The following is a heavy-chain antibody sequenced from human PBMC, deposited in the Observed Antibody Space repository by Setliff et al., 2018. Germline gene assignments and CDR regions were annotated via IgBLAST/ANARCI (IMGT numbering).Heavy chain of an antibody. CDR1: GDSISGDY. J-gene: IGHJ5*02. CDR3: ARHKVIKKEFIRLTWFDP. CDR2: IYFTGST. V-gene: IGHV4-59*01. D-gene: IGHD3-10*01. Sequence: SETLSLTCSVSGDSISGDYWNWIRQSPGKGLEWIASIYFTGSTNYNPSLKSRVTVSIDRSKNHVSLDLNSVTAADTAVYYCARHKVIKKEFIRLTWFDPWGQGTPVTVSS.